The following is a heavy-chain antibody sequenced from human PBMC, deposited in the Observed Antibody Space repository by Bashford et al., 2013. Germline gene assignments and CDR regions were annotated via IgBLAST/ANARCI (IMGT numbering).Heavy chain of an antibody. V-gene: IGHV1-69*13. J-gene: IGHJ4*02. CDR3: AREVSSSWYGW. Sequence: SVKVSASSEHSAAMLSAGCDRPLDKGVEWMGGIIPIFGTANYAQKFQGRVTITADESTSTAYMELSSLRSEDTAVYYCAREVSSSWYGWWGQGTLVTVSS. D-gene: IGHD6-13*01. CDR2: IIPIFGTA. CDR1: EHSAAML.